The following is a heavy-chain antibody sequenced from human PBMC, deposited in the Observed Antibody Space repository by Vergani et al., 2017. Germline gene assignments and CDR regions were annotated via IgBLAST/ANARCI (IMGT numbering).Heavy chain of an antibody. CDR2: IYSGGST. V-gene: IGHV3-66*02. Sequence: EVQLVESGGGLVQPGGSLRLSCAASGFTVSSNYMSWVRQAPGKGLEWVSVIYSGGSTYYADSVKGRFTISRDNSKNTLYLQMNSLRAEDTAVYYCARESIAEGDAFDIWGQGTMVTVSS. CDR3: ARESIAEGDAFDI. J-gene: IGHJ3*02. CDR1: GFTVSSNY. D-gene: IGHD6-6*01.